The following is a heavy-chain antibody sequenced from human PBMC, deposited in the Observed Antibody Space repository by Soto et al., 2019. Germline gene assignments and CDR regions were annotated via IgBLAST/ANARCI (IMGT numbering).Heavy chain of an antibody. CDR2: IRGSGGST. J-gene: IGHJ4*02. CDR1: GFTFSSYA. Sequence: EVQLLESGGGLVQPGGSLRLSCAASGFTFSSYAMSWVRQAPGTGLEWVSAIRGSGGSTYYADSVKGRITISRDNSKNTLYLQMNSLRAEDTAVYYCAKDPLDDYGDYGKLWGQGTLVTVSS. V-gene: IGHV3-23*01. D-gene: IGHD4-17*01. CDR3: AKDPLDDYGDYGKL.